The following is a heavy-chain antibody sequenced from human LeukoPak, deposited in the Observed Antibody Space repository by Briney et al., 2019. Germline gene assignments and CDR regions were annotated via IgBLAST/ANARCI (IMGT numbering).Heavy chain of an antibody. Sequence: GGSLRLSCAASGFTFSDYYMSWIRQAPGKGLEWVSYISSSGSTIYYADSVKGRFTISRDNAKNSLYLQMNSLRAEDTAVYYCARVATVTNLYYYYMDVWGKGTTVTVSS. D-gene: IGHD4-11*01. J-gene: IGHJ6*03. CDR2: ISSSGSTI. CDR3: ARVATVTNLYYYYMDV. CDR1: GFTFSDYY. V-gene: IGHV3-11*01.